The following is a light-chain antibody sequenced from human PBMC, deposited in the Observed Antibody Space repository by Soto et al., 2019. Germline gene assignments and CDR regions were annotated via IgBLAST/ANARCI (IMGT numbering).Light chain of an antibody. CDR1: SSDVGGYNY. CDR2: EVG. CDR3: SSYTSTFTVV. Sequence: QSVLTQPASVSGCPGQSITISCTGTSSDVGGYNYVSWYQQHPGKAPKLMIYEVGHRPSGVSNRFSGSKSGNTASLTISGLQAEDEADYYCSSYTSTFTVVFGGGTKVTVL. J-gene: IGLJ3*02. V-gene: IGLV2-14*01.